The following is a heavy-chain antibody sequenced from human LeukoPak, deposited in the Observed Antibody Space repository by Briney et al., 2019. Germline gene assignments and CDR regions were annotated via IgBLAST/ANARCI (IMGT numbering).Heavy chain of an antibody. V-gene: IGHV4-39*01. J-gene: IGHJ5*02. D-gene: IGHD1-1*01. Sequence: PSETLSLTCTVSGGSISSGSYYWGWSRQPPGKGLEWIGSIYYSGSTYYNPSLKSRVTISVDTSKNQFSLKLSSVTAADTAVYCCARPVPSRLGWFDPWGQGTLVTVSS. CDR1: GGSISSGSYY. CDR2: IYYSGST. CDR3: ARPVPSRLGWFDP.